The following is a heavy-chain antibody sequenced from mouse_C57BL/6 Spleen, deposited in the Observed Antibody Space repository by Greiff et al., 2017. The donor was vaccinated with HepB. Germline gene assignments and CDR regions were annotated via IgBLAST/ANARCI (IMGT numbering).Heavy chain of an antibody. CDR3: TRAYSNYGGYYAMDY. CDR2: ISSGGDYI. Sequence: EVKVVESGEGLVKPGGSLKLSCAASGFTFSSYAMSWVRQTPEKRLEWVAYISSGGDYIYYADTVKGRFTISRDNARNTLYLQMSSLKSDDTAMYYCTRAYSNYGGYYAMDYWGQGTSVTVSS. CDR1: GFTFSSYA. J-gene: IGHJ4*01. V-gene: IGHV5-9-1*02. D-gene: IGHD2-5*01.